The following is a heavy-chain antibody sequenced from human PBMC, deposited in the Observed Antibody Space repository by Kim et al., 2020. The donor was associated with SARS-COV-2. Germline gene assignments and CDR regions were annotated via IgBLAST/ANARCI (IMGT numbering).Heavy chain of an antibody. CDR3: AKAPTVVTPGTFDI. J-gene: IGHJ3*02. D-gene: IGHD2-21*02. Sequence: ADSVKGRFTISRDHSTNTLYLQMNSLRAEDTAVYYCAKAPTVVTPGTFDIWGQGTMVIVSS. V-gene: IGHV3-30*02.